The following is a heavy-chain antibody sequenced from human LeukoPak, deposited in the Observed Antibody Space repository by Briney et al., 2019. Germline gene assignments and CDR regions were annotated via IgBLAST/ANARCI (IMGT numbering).Heavy chain of an antibody. Sequence: ASVKVSCKASGYTFTGYYMHWVRQAPGQGLEWMGWINPNSGVTNYAQKFQGRVTMTRDTSISTAYMELSRLRSEDTALYYCARDMGNGVVGARGSGYGYWGQGTLVTVSS. J-gene: IGHJ4*02. V-gene: IGHV1-2*02. CDR3: ARDMGNGVVGARGSGYGY. D-gene: IGHD1-26*01. CDR1: GYTFTGYY. CDR2: INPNSGVT.